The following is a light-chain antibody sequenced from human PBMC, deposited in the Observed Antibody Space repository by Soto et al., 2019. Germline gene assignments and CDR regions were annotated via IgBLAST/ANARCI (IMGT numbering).Light chain of an antibody. V-gene: IGKV4-1*01. CDR1: QSVLDRSNNKNS. CDR3: QQYYTTPRT. J-gene: IGKJ1*01. CDR2: WAS. Sequence: DIVMTQSPDSLAVSLGERATINCKSSQSVLDRSNNKNSLAWHQQKPGQPPRLLIYWASTRESGVPDRFSGSGSGTDFTLTISSLQAEDVAVYYCQQYYTTPRTFGQGTKVDIK.